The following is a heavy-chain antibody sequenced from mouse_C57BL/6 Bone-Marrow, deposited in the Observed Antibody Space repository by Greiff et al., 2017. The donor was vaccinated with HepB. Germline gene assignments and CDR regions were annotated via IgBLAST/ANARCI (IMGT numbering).Heavy chain of an antibody. CDR1: GFTFSDYY. CDR2: ISNGGGST. Sequence: EVHLVESGGGLVQPGGSLKLSCAASGFTFSDYYMYWVRQTPEKRLEWVAYISNGGGSTYYPDTVKGRFTISRDNAKNTLYLQMSRLKSEDTAMYYCARPHWFAYWGQGTLVTVSA. V-gene: IGHV5-12*01. J-gene: IGHJ3*01. CDR3: ARPHWFAY.